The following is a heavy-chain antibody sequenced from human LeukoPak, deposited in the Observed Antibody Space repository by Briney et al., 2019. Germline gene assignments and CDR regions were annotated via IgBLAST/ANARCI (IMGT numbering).Heavy chain of an antibody. CDR3: ARGDYYDSSGYYYNFDY. D-gene: IGHD3-22*01. CDR2: IYSGGST. V-gene: IGHV3-53*01. Sequence: PGGSLRLSCAASGFTFSSYWMNWARQAPGKGLEWVSVIYSGGSTYYADSVKGRFTISRDNSKNTLYLQMNSLRAEDTAVYYCARGDYYDSSGYYYNFDYWGQGTLVTVSS. J-gene: IGHJ4*02. CDR1: GFTFSSYW.